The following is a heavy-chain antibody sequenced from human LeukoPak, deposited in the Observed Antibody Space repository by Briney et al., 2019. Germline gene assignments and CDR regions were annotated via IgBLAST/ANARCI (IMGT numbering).Heavy chain of an antibody. CDR2: ISGSGGST. D-gene: IGHD6-6*01. Sequence: PGGSLRLSCAASGFTFSSYAMSWVRQAPGKGLEWVSAISGSGGSTYYADSVKGQFTISRDNSKNTLYLQMNSLRAEDTAVYYCTYSSSPLFSYYYYMDVWGKGTTVTVSS. CDR1: GFTFSSYA. CDR3: TYSSSPLFSYYYYMDV. V-gene: IGHV3-23*01. J-gene: IGHJ6*03.